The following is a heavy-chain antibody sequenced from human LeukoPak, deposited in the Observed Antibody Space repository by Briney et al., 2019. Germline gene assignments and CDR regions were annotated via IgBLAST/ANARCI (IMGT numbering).Heavy chain of an antibody. CDR1: GFIFSSYS. V-gene: IGHV3-21*01. CDR2: ISSSSSYI. CDR3: ARGGADAFGI. Sequence: GGSLRLSCAASGFIFSSYSMNWVRQAPGKGLEWVSSISSSSSYIYYADSVKGRFTISRDNAKNSLYLQMNSLRAEDTAVYYCARGGADAFGIWGQGTMVTVSS. J-gene: IGHJ3*02. D-gene: IGHD3-10*01.